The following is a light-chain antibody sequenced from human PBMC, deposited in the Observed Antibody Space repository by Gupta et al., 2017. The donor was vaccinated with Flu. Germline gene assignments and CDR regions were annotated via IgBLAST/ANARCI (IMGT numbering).Light chain of an antibody. J-gene: IGLJ3*02. Sequence: SVTISCFGGTSNIRRNNVSWYRHLPGKAPEALIFRNNQRPSEVPDRFSGSKSGTSAYLDISGLRAEDEGDYYCASWDNSRSAWVFGEGTKLTVL. CDR1: TSNIRRNN. CDR2: RNN. CDR3: ASWDNSRSAWV. V-gene: IGLV1-47*01.